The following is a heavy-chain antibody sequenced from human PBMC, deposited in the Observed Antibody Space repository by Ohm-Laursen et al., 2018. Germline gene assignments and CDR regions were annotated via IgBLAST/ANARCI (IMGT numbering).Heavy chain of an antibody. Sequence: LRLSCTASGFTFSSYTMNWVRQPPGKGLEWIGEINHSGSTNYNPSLKSRVTMSVDTSKNQFSLNLSSVTAADTAVYYCAGRGYWGQGTLVTVSS. J-gene: IGHJ4*02. CDR2: INHSGST. CDR1: GFTFSSYT. CDR3: AGRGY. D-gene: IGHD1-26*01. V-gene: IGHV4-34*08.